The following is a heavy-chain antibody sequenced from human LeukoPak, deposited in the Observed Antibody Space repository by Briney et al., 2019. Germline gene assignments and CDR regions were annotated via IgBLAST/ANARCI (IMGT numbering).Heavy chain of an antibody. D-gene: IGHD4/OR15-4a*01. V-gene: IGHV3-33*01. Sequence: GGSLRLSCAASGLTFSYHGMHWARQTPGKGLEWVAFIWNDGSNQYYADSVKDRFTISRDNSRNTLYLQMNGLRAEDTAVYYCARDRAKTYFDYWGRGTLVIASS. CDR2: IWNDGSNQ. CDR1: GLTFSYHG. J-gene: IGHJ4*02. CDR3: ARDRAKTYFDY.